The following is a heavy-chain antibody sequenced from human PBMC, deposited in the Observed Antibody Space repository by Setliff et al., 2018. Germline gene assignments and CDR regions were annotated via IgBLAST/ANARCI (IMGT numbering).Heavy chain of an antibody. Sequence: GGSLRLSCAASGFTFSSYGMHWVRQAPGKGLEWVAFIRYDGSEKYYVDSVKGRFTISRDNAKNTLYLQMNSLRAEDTAVYYCAKRGPYCSGGTCHYYFDYWGQGTLVTVSS. V-gene: IGHV3-30*02. CDR3: AKRGPYCSGGTCHYYFDY. J-gene: IGHJ4*02. D-gene: IGHD2-15*01. CDR2: IRYDGSEK. CDR1: GFTFSSYG.